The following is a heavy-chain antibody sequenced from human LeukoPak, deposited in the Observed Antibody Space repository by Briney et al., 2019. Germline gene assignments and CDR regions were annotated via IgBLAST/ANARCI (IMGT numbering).Heavy chain of an antibody. CDR2: IYTSGST. D-gene: IGHD2-2*01. CDR1: GGSISSGSYY. V-gene: IGHV4-61*02. CDR3: ARHEDIVVVPAAIPNWFDP. Sequence: PSQTLSLTCTVSGGSISSGSYYWSWIRQPAGKGLEWIGRIYTSGSTNYNPSLKSRVTISVDTSKNQFSLKLSSVTAADTAVYYCARHEDIVVVPAAIPNWFDPWGQGTLVTVSS. J-gene: IGHJ5*02.